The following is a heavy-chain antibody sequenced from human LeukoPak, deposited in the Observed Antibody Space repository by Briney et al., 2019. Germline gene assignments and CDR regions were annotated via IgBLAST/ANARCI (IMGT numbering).Heavy chain of an antibody. D-gene: IGHD3-22*01. J-gene: IGHJ3*02. Sequence: GGSLRLSCAASGFTFSSYSMNWFRQAPGKGLEWVSYISSSSSTIYYADSVKGRFTISRDNAKNSLYLQMNSLRAEDTAVYYCARGLHYYDSGGYYYPDAFDIWDQGTMVTVSS. CDR2: ISSSSSTI. CDR3: ARGLHYYDSGGYYYPDAFDI. V-gene: IGHV3-48*01. CDR1: GFTFSSYS.